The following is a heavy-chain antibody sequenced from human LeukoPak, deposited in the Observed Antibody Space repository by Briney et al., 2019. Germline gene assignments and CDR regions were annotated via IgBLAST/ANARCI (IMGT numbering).Heavy chain of an antibody. V-gene: IGHV4-38-2*02. Sequence: SETLSLTCSVSGTSITTDYYWGWIRQPPGKGLEWIASIHHSGRTTDNSSLKSRVTISIDTSRSQLSLKLSSVTAADTAVYYCARDPRMSDYWGQGTLVTVSS. J-gene: IGHJ4*02. CDR3: ARDPRMSDY. CDR2: IHHSGRT. CDR1: GTSITTDYY.